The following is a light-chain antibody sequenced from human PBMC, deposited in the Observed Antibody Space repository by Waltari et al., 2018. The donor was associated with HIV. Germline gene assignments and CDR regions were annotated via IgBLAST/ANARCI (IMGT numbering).Light chain of an antibody. CDR1: SSNIGSNY. J-gene: IGLJ2*01. CDR2: RNN. Sequence: QSVLTQPPSASGTPGQRVTISCSGSSSNIGSNYVYWYQQLPGTAPKLLIYRNNQRPSGVPDRCSGSESGTSASLAISGLRSEDEVDYYCAAWDDSLSGRVVFGGGTKLTVL. CDR3: AAWDDSLSGRVV. V-gene: IGLV1-47*01.